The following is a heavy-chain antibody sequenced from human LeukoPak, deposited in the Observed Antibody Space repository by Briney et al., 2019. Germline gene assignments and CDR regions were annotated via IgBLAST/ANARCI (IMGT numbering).Heavy chain of an antibody. CDR2: IIPIFGTA. Sequence: GASVKVSCKASGGTFSSYAISWVRQAPGQGLEWMGGIIPIFGTANYAQKFQGRVTITADKSTSTAYMGLSSLRSEDTAVYYCARTGLDYDILTGYPYEYFQHWGQGTLVTVSS. V-gene: IGHV1-69*06. CDR1: GGTFSSYA. D-gene: IGHD3-9*01. J-gene: IGHJ1*01. CDR3: ARTGLDYDILTGYPYEYFQH.